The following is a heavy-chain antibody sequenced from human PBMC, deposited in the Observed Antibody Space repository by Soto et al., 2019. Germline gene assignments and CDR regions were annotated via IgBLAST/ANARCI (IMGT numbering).Heavy chain of an antibody. J-gene: IGHJ6*02. CDR3: ARDDYCISTNCYAFFPAYGMDV. V-gene: IGHV1-18*01. Sequence: QVHLVQSGAEVKKPGASVKVSCQASGYTFFDYAITWVRQAPGQGLEWMGWISAYNGNTLYAQNLQGRVTLTTDTSTSTAYMELRSLRSDDTAVYYCARDDYCISTNCYAFFPAYGMDVWGQGTTVTVSS. CDR2: ISAYNGNT. CDR1: GYTFFDYA. D-gene: IGHD2-2*01.